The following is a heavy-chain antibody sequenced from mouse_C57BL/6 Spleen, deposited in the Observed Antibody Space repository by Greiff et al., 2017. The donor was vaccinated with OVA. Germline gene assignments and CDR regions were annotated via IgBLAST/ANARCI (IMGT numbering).Heavy chain of an antibody. Sequence: QVQLQQPGAELVKPGASVKLSCKASGYTFTSYWMQWVKQRPGQGLEWIGEIDPSDSYTNYNQKFKGKATLTVDTSSSTAYMQLSSLTSEDSAVYYCARGTLGRGFAYWGQGTLVTVSA. CDR1: GYTFTSYW. J-gene: IGHJ3*01. CDR3: ARGTLGRGFAY. V-gene: IGHV1-50*01. CDR2: IDPSDSYT. D-gene: IGHD4-1*01.